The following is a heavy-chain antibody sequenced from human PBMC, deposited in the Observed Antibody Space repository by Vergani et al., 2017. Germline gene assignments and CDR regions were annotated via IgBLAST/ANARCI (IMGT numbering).Heavy chain of an antibody. CDR1: GYTLTELS. D-gene: IGHD6-19*01. CDR2: FDPDDGET. CDR3: ATDTPPSQVSIAVACTPKAYYYYDMDV. V-gene: IGHV1-24*01. J-gene: IGHJ6*03. Sequence: QVQLVQSGAEVQKPGASVKVSCKVSGYTLTELSMHWVRQAPGKGLEWMGGFDPDDGETIYAQKFQGRVTMTEDTSTDTAYMELSSLRAEDTSVYYCATDTPPSQVSIAVACTPKAYYYYDMDVGGKGTTVTVSS.